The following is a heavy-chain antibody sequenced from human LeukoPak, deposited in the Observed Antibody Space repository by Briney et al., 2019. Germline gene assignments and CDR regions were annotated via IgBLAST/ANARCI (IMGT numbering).Heavy chain of an antibody. CDR3: ARDLGYSGFDWAP. V-gene: IGHV3-53*01. J-gene: IGHJ5*02. D-gene: IGHD5-12*01. CDR1: GFTVSSNY. Sequence: HPGGSLRLSCAASGFTVSSNYMSWVRQAPGKGLEWVSVIYSGGSTYYADSVKGRFTISRDNSKNTLYLQMNSLRAEDTAVYYCARDLGYSGFDWAPWGQGTLVTVSS. CDR2: IYSGGST.